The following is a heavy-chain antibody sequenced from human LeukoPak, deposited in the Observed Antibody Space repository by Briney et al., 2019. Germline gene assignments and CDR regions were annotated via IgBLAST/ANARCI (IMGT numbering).Heavy chain of an antibody. CDR2: IYTSGST. V-gene: IGHV4-4*07. Sequence: PSETLSLTCTVSGGSISSYYWRWIRQPAGKGLEWIGRIYTSGSTNYNPSLKSRVTMSVDTSKNQFSLKLSSVTAADTAVYYCAREVYTVTTYYYYYYMDVWGKGTTVTISS. CDR3: AREVYTVTTYYYYYYMDV. J-gene: IGHJ6*03. D-gene: IGHD4-17*01. CDR1: GGSISSYY.